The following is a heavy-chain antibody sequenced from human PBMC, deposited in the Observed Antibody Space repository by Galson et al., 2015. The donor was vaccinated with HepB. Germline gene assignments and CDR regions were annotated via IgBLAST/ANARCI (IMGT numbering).Heavy chain of an antibody. Sequence: SLRLSCAASGFTFSSYSMNWVRQAPGKGLEWVSSISSSSSYIYYADSVKGRFTISRDNAKNSLYLQMNSLRAEDTAVYYCAIGGSGYGCTLFDSWGQGTLVTVSS. D-gene: IGHD4-23*01. CDR2: ISSSSSYI. CDR1: GFTFSSYS. CDR3: AIGGSGYGCTLFDS. V-gene: IGHV3-21*01. J-gene: IGHJ4*02.